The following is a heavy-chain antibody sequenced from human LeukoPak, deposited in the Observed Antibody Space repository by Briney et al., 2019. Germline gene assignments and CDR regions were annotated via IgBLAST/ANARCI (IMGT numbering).Heavy chain of an antibody. Sequence: SETLSLTCAVYGGSFSGYYWSWIRQPPGKGLEWIGEINRSGSTNYNPSLKSRVTISVDTSKNQFSLKLSSVTAADTAVYYCARQLTQQLAPAGFDPWGQGTLVTVSS. V-gene: IGHV4-34*01. CDR3: ARQLTQQLAPAGFDP. CDR1: GGSFSGYY. D-gene: IGHD6-13*01. CDR2: INRSGST. J-gene: IGHJ5*02.